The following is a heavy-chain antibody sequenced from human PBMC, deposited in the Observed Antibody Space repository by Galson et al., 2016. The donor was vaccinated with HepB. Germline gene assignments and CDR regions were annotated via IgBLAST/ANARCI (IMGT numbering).Heavy chain of an antibody. CDR1: GFTVSTNY. CDR2: IYGGGST. J-gene: IGHJ6*02. Sequence: SLRLSCAASGFTVSTNYMSWVRQAPGKGLEWVSVIYGGGSTTYADSVKGRFTISRHNSKNTLYLQMNSLRTEDTAVYYCARPLPNVDYGMDVWGQGTTVTVSS. CDR3: ARPLPNVDYGMDV. D-gene: IGHD2-15*01. V-gene: IGHV3-53*04.